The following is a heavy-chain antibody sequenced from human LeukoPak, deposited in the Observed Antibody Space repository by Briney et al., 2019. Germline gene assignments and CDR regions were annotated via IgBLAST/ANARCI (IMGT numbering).Heavy chain of an antibody. Sequence: GGSLRLSCAASGFTFSSYGMHWVRQAPGKGLEWVAFIRYDGSNKYYADSVKGRFTISRDNSKNTLYLQMNSLRAEDTAVYYCAKDGGEDYYDSSGYYSHFDYWGQGTLVTVSS. J-gene: IGHJ4*02. V-gene: IGHV3-30*02. CDR3: AKDGGEDYYDSSGYYSHFDY. D-gene: IGHD3-22*01. CDR2: IRYDGSNK. CDR1: GFTFSSYG.